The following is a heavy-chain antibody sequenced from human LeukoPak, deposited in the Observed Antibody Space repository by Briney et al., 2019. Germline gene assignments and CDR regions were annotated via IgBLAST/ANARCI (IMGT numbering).Heavy chain of an antibody. D-gene: IGHD3-22*01. CDR1: GYTFTGYY. Sequence: ASVKVSCKASGYTFTGYYMHWVRQAPGQGLGWMGWINPNSGGTNYAQKFQGRVTMTRDTSISTAYMELSRLRSDDTAVYYCARGQDSSGYYFWFDPWGQGTLVTVSS. J-gene: IGHJ5*02. CDR3: ARGQDSSGYYFWFDP. V-gene: IGHV1-2*02. CDR2: INPNSGGT.